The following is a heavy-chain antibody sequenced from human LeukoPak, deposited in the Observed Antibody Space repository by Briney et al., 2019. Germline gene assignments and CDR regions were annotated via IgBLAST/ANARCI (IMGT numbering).Heavy chain of an antibody. D-gene: IGHD2-21*01. Sequence: PSETLSLTCTVSGGSISSYYWSWIRQPPGKGLEWIGYIYYSGSTNYNPSLKSRVTISVDTSKNQFSLKPSSVTAADTAVYYCARQGGGEDYWGQGTLVTVSS. CDR1: GGSISSYY. J-gene: IGHJ4*02. V-gene: IGHV4-59*08. CDR2: IYYSGST. CDR3: ARQGGGEDY.